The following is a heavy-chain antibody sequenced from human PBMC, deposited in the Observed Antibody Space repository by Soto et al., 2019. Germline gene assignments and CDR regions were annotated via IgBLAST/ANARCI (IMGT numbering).Heavy chain of an antibody. CDR1: GFTFDDYA. J-gene: IGHJ4*02. V-gene: IGHV3-9*01. D-gene: IGHD3-9*01. CDR2: ISWNSGSI. CDR3: AIDPPRGY. Sequence: GGSLRLSCAASGFTFDDYAMHWVRQAPGKGLEWVSGISWNSGSIGYADSVKGRFTISRDNAKNSLYLQMNSLRAEDTALYYCAIDPPRGYWGQGTLVTVSS.